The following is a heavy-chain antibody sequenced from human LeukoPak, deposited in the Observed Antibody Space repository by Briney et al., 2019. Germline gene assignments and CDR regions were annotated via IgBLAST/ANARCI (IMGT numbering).Heavy chain of an antibody. CDR2: INHSGST. CDR1: GGSFSGYY. D-gene: IGHD6-19*01. Sequence: SETLSLTCAVYGGSFSGYYWSWIRQPPGKGLEWIGEINHSGSTNYNPSLKSRVTISVDTSKNQFSLKLSSVTAADTAVYYCATGGADSSGWYENWFDPWGQGTLVTVSS. V-gene: IGHV4-34*01. CDR3: ATGGADSSGWYENWFDP. J-gene: IGHJ5*02.